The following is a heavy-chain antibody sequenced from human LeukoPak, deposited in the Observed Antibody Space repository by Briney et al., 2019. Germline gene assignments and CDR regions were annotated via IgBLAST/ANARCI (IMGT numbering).Heavy chain of an antibody. J-gene: IGHJ4*02. V-gene: IGHV1-3*01. CDR3: ARSSNWNPSFDY. Sequence: ASVKVSCKASGYTCTSYAMHWVRQAPGQRLEWMGWINAGNGNTKYSQKFQSRVTITRDTSASKAYMELSSLRSEDTAVYYCARSSNWNPSFDYWGQGTMVTVSS. D-gene: IGHD1-20*01. CDR2: INAGNGNT. CDR1: GYTCTSYA.